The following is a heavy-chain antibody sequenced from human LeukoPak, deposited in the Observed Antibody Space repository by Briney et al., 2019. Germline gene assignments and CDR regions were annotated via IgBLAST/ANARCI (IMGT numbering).Heavy chain of an antibody. CDR2: IYYTGSA. CDR1: GGSISSTNYY. Sequence: SETLSLTCTVSGGSISSTNYYWGWIRQPPGKGLEWIGAIYYTGSAYYNPSLKSRVTISVDTSKNQFSLKLSSVTAADTAVYYCARRKSGGEFDPWGQGTLVTVSS. V-gene: IGHV4-39*07. J-gene: IGHJ5*02. CDR3: ARRKSGGEFDP. D-gene: IGHD3-16*01.